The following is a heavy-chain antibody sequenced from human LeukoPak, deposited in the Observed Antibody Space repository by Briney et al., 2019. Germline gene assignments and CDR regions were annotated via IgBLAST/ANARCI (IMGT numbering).Heavy chain of an antibody. J-gene: IGHJ4*02. D-gene: IGHD1-14*01. CDR1: XGSMRSYY. CDR3: ARGSNTRNHDY. Sequence: PSETLSLTXXXSXGSMRSYYWSWIRQPPGKGLEWIGEINHSGSTNYNPSLKSRVTISVDTSKNQFSLKLSSVTAADTAVYYCARGSNTRNHDYWGQGTLVTVSS. V-gene: IGHV4-34*01. CDR2: INHSGST.